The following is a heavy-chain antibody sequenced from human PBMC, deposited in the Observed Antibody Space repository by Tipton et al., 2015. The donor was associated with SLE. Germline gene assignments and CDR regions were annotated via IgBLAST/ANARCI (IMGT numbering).Heavy chain of an antibody. CDR1: GGSISSHY. J-gene: IGHJ2*01. CDR3: ARDVGLIGSGHGYFDL. D-gene: IGHD2-15*01. Sequence: TLSLTCTVSGGSISSHYWSWIRQPPGKGLEWIGYIYYSGSTNYNPSLKSRVTISVDTSKNQFSLKLSSVTAADTAVYYCARDVGLIGSGHGYFDLWGRGTLVTVSS. CDR2: IYYSGST. V-gene: IGHV4-59*11.